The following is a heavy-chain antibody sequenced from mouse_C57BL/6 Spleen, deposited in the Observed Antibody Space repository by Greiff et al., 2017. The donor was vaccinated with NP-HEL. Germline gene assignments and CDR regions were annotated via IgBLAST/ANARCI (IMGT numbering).Heavy chain of an antibody. CDR3: AMNYYGSSGYWDFDV. V-gene: IGHV1-72*01. J-gene: IGHJ1*03. Sequence: VQLQQPGAELVKPGASVKLSCKASGYTFTSYWMHWVKQRPGRGLEWIGRIDPNSGGTKYNEKFKSKATLTVDKPSSTAYMQLSSLTSEDSAVYYCAMNYYGSSGYWDFDVWGTGTTVTVSS. D-gene: IGHD1-1*01. CDR1: GYTFTSYW. CDR2: IDPNSGGT.